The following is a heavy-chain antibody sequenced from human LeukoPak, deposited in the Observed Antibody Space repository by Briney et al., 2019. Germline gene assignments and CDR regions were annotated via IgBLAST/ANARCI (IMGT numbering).Heavy chain of an antibody. CDR3: ARVACGGSRYWPSQPFDY. CDR1: GGSISGYY. V-gene: IGHV4-59*08. Sequence: PSETLSLTCTVSGGSISGYYWTWIRQPPGKQLEWIGYIYSSGSTNYNPSLKSRVTISVDTSKNQFSLKLSSVTAADTAVYYCARVACGGSRYWPSQPFDYWGQGTLVIVSS. CDR2: IYSSGST. J-gene: IGHJ4*02. D-gene: IGHD2-15*01.